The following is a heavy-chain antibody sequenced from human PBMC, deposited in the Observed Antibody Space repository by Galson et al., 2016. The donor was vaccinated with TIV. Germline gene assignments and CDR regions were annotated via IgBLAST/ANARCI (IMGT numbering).Heavy chain of an antibody. J-gene: IGHJ5*02. CDR2: ISGNSRYI. CDR1: GFTFGTYT. D-gene: IGHD3-3*01. V-gene: IGHV3-21*06. Sequence: SLRLSCAASGFTFGTYTMYWVRLTPGKGLEWVASISGNSRYIYYTDSLMGRFTISRDNSKNLLSLHMNSLGVEDTAIYYCARDPTVFGVLSGLDPWGPGTLVTVSS. CDR3: ARDPTVFGVLSGLDP.